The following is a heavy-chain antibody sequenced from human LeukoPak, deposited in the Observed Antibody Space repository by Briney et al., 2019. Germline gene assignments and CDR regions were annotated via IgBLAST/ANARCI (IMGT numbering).Heavy chain of an antibody. CDR2: ISGSGGST. CDR3: AKSLGPRGAFDI. Sequence: TGGSLRLSCAASGFTFSSYAMSWVRQAPGKGPEWVSAISGSGGSTYYADSVKGRFTISRDNSKNTLYLQMNSLRAEDTAVYYCAKSLGPRGAFDIWGQGTMVTVSS. J-gene: IGHJ3*02. CDR1: GFTFSSYA. V-gene: IGHV3-23*01. D-gene: IGHD3-16*01.